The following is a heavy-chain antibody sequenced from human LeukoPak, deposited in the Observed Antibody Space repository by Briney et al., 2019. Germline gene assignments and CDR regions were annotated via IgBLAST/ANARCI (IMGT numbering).Heavy chain of an antibody. CDR1: GFTFSSYW. D-gene: IGHD4-17*01. CDR2: IKQDGSEK. Sequence: AGGSLRLSCAASGFTFSSYWMSWVRQAPGKGLEWVANIKQDGSEKYYVDSVKGRFTISRDNAKNSLYLQMNSLRAEDTAVYYCAREGPNEYGDYGPYMDVWGKGTTVTVSS. J-gene: IGHJ6*03. CDR3: AREGPNEYGDYGPYMDV. V-gene: IGHV3-7*01.